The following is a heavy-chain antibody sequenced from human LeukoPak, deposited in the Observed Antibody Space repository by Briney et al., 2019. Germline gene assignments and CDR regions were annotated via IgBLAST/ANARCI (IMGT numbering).Heavy chain of an antibody. CDR2: INWNGGST. CDR1: GFTFDDYG. CDR3: ASSGLLVRAFDI. V-gene: IGHV3-20*04. D-gene: IGHD2-8*02. Sequence: GGSLRLSCAASGFTFDDYGMSWVRQAPGKGLEWVSGINWNGGSTGYADSVKGRFTISRDNAKNSLYLQMNSPRAEDTALYYCASSGLLVRAFDIWGQGTMVTVSS. J-gene: IGHJ3*02.